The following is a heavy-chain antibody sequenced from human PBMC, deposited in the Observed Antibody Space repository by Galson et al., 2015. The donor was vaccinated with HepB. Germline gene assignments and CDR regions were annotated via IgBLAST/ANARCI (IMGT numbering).Heavy chain of an antibody. D-gene: IGHD2-2*01. CDR3: AKTPAAVFGREDY. V-gene: IGHV3-23*01. CDR1: GFTFSSYA. CDR2: ISSGGGST. J-gene: IGHJ4*02. Sequence: SLRLSCAASGFTFSSYAMNWVRQAPGKGLEWVSAISSGGGSTYYADSVKGRFTISRGNSKNTLYLQMNSLRAEDTAVYYCAKTPAAVFGREDYWGQGTLVTVSS.